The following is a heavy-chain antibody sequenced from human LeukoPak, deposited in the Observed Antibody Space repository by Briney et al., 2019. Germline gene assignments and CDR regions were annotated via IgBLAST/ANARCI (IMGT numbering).Heavy chain of an antibody. J-gene: IGHJ3*02. D-gene: IGHD4-17*01. CDR1: GYRFNAYG. Sequence: ASVKVSCKTSGYRFNAYGISWVRQAPGQGLEWMGWISGYNGNTNYGEKVQGRLTMTLDTSTTTAYMELSGLRSDDTAVYYYARVFDFGDNGDDAFDTWGQGTLVTVSS. V-gene: IGHV1-18*01. CDR2: ISGYNGNT. CDR3: ARVFDFGDNGDDAFDT.